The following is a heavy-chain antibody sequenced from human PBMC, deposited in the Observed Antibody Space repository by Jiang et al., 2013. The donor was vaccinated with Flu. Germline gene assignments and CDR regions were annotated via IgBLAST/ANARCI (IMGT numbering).Heavy chain of an antibody. CDR2: INPSGGST. D-gene: IGHD3-22*01. V-gene: IGHV1-46*03. Sequence: SVKVSCKASGYTFTSYYMHWLRQAPGQGLEWMGIINPSGGSTRYAQKFQGRVTMSRDTSTSTVYMELSSLRSEDTAVYYCARDLYYDSRGYSSGAFDIWGQGTLVTVSS. CDR1: GYTFTSYY. J-gene: IGHJ3*02. CDR3: ARDLYYDSRGYSSGAFDI.